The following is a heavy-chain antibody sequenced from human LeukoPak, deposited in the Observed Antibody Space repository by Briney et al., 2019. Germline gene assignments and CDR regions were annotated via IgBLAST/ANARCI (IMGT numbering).Heavy chain of an antibody. D-gene: IGHD1-26*01. CDR2: ISAYNGNT. V-gene: IGHV1-18*01. CDR1: GYTFTSCG. CDR3: AREGLYSGSYRGYYFDY. J-gene: IGHJ4*02. Sequence: ASVKVSCKASGYTFTSCGISWVRQAPGQGLEWMGWISAYNGNTNYAQKLQGRVTMTADTSTSTAYMELRSLRSDDTAVYYCAREGLYSGSYRGYYFDYWGQGTLVTVSS.